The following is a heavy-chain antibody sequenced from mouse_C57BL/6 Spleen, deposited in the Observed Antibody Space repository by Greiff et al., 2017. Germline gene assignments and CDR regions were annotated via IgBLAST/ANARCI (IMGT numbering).Heavy chain of an antibody. CDR1: GYTFTDYY. CDR3: ARSEITTVVEDYFDD. Sequence: VQLQQSGPELVKPGASVTMSCKASGYTFTDYYMHWVKQSHGKSLEWIGYIYPNNGGNGYNQKFKGKATLTVDKSSSTAYMELRSLTSEDSAVYYCARSEITTVVEDYFDDWGQGTTLTVSS. J-gene: IGHJ2*01. V-gene: IGHV1-34*01. D-gene: IGHD1-1*01. CDR2: IYPNNGGN.